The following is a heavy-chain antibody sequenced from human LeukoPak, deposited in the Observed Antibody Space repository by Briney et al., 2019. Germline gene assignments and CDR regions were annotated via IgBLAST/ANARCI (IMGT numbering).Heavy chain of an antibody. V-gene: IGHV4-30-2*01. CDR2: IYHSGST. Sequence: PSETLSLTCSVSGGSISSGGYYWSWIRQPPGKGLEWIGYIYHSGSTYYNPSLKSRVTISVDRSKNQFSLKLSSVTAADTAVYYCARCARPGYYYMDVWGKGTTVTVSS. CDR3: ARCARPGYYYMDV. J-gene: IGHJ6*03. CDR1: GGSISSGGYY.